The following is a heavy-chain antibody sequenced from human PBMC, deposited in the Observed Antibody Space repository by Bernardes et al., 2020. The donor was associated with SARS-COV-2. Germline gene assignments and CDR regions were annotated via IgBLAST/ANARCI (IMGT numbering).Heavy chain of an antibody. V-gene: IGHV3-23*01. CDR3: AKQGRYCSSTSCYGFDY. CDR1: GFTFRSYA. Sequence: GGSLRLSCAASGFTFRSYAMSWVRQAPGKGLEWVSAISGSGGSTYYADSVKGRFTISRDNSKNTLYLQMNSLRAEDTAVYYCAKQGRYCSSTSCYGFDYWGQGALVTVSS. CDR2: ISGSGGST. J-gene: IGHJ4*02. D-gene: IGHD2-2*01.